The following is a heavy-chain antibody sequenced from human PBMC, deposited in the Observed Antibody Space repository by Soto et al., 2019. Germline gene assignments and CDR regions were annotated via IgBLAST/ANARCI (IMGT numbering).Heavy chain of an antibody. V-gene: IGHV5-10-1*01. CDR3: ARPEGGYGSGYSWFDP. D-gene: IGHD5-12*01. J-gene: IGHJ5*02. Sequence: GESLKISCKGSGYSFAGYWITWVRQKPGKGLEWMGRIDPSDSQTYYSPSFRGHVTISVTKSITTVFLQWSSLRAPDTAMYYCARPEGGYGSGYSWFDPWGQGARVTVSS. CDR2: IDPSDSQT. CDR1: GYSFAGYW.